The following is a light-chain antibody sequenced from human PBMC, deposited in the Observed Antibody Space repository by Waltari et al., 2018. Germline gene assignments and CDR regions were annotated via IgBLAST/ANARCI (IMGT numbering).Light chain of an antibody. Sequence: DIQMTQSPSTLAASVGDRVTISCRASQTIGGWLVWYQQKPGKAPKLLIYKASILESGVPSRFSGSGSGTEFTLTISSLQPDDFATYYCQQYNSYSTWTFGQGTKVEIK. CDR2: KAS. CDR1: QTIGGW. CDR3: QQYNSYSTWT. J-gene: IGKJ1*01. V-gene: IGKV1-5*03.